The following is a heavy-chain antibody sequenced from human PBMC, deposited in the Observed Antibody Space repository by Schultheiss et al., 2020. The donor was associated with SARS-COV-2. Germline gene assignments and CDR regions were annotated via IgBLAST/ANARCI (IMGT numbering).Heavy chain of an antibody. J-gene: IGHJ5*02. Sequence: SETLSLTCAVSGYSISSGYYWGWIRQPPGKGLEWIGSIYHSGRTYYNPSLKSRVTISVDTSKNQFSLKLSSVTAADTAVYYCARYSYYDSSGYYAEENWFDPWGQGTLVTVSS. D-gene: IGHD3-22*01. V-gene: IGHV4-38-2*01. CDR2: IYHSGRT. CDR3: ARYSYYDSSGYYAEENWFDP. CDR1: GYSISSGYY.